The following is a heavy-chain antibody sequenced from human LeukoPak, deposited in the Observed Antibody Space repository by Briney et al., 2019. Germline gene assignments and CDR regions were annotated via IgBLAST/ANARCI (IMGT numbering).Heavy chain of an antibody. Sequence: SETLSLTCTVSGGSISSYYWSWIRQPPGKGLEWIGYIYYSGSTNYNPSLESRVTISVDTSKNQFSLKLSSVTAADTAVYYCACGITGTTYFGYWGQGTLVTVSS. D-gene: IGHD1-7*01. J-gene: IGHJ4*02. CDR2: IYYSGST. CDR1: GGSISSYY. V-gene: IGHV4-59*01. CDR3: ACGITGTTYFGY.